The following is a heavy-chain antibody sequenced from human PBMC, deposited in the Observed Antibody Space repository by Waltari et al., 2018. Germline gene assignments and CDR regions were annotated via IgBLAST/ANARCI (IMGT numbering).Heavy chain of an antibody. V-gene: IGHV3-30*02. CDR2: IRKDGSNK. Sequence: QVQLVESGGGVVQPGGSLRLSCAASGFTFSSYGMHWVRQAPGKGLEWVAFIRKDGSNKDYADSVKGRFTISRDNSKNTLYLQMNSLRAEDTAVYYCARDQRYGDYPCDYWGQGTLVTVSS. CDR1: GFTFSSYG. CDR3: ARDQRYGDYPCDY. J-gene: IGHJ4*02. D-gene: IGHD4-17*01.